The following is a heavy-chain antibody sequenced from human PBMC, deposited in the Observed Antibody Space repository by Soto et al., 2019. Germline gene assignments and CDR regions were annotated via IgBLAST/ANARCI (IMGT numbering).Heavy chain of an antibody. V-gene: IGHV4-59*08. D-gene: IGHD4-17*01. CDR1: GGSISSYY. Sequence: PSETLSLTCTVSGGSISSYYWSWIRQPPGKGLEGIGYIYYSGSTNYNPSLKSRVTISVDTSKNQFSLKLSSVTVADTAVYYCARRYGPGFDYWGQGTLVTVSS. CDR2: IYYSGST. CDR3: ARRYGPGFDY. J-gene: IGHJ4*02.